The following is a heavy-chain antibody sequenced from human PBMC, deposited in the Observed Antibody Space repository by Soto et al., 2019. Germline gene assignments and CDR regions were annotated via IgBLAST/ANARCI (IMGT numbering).Heavy chain of an antibody. Sequence: QVQLVQSGDEVKESGASVKVSCKASGYTFTTNGVSWVRQGPGQGLEWMGWINADSGETRYAQKIQGRVTMTTDTSTSKAYMDLRSLTSDDTAVYYCARDLGYGDYGTDYWGQGTLVTVSS. D-gene: IGHD4-17*01. CDR1: GYTFTTNG. V-gene: IGHV1-18*04. CDR3: ARDLGYGDYGTDY. CDR2: INADSGET. J-gene: IGHJ4*02.